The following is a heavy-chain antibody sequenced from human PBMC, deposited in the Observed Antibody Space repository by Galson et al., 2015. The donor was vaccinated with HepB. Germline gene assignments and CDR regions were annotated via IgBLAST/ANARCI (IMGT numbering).Heavy chain of an antibody. CDR3: ARAKTFCSDTTCYSNYYYAMDV. V-gene: IGHV3-48*02. J-gene: IGHJ6*02. CDR1: GFAFSSYN. Sequence: SLRLSCAASGFAFSSYNMNWVRQAPGKGLEWVSYISDSSTTIYYADSVKGRFTISRDNAKNSLYLQMDSPRDEDTAVYFCARAKTFCSDTTCYSNYYYAMDVWGQGTTVTVSS. CDR2: ISDSSTTI. D-gene: IGHD2-2*01.